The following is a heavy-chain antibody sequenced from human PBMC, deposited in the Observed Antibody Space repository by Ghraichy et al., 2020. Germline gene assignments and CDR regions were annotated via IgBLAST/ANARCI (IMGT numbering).Heavy chain of an antibody. D-gene: IGHD3-10*01. J-gene: IGHJ3*01. CDR2: ISSSTRYI. CDR1: GLMFSPNT. V-gene: IGHV3-21*04. CDR3: AKEGGRLGEGAFDV. Sequence: GGSLRLSCVASGLMFSPNTMNWVRQAPGKGLEWVSSISSSTRYIYYADSVKGRFNISRDKSKRTMYLQMNSLRADVTAVYYCAKEGGRLGEGAFDVWGQGTKVTVSS.